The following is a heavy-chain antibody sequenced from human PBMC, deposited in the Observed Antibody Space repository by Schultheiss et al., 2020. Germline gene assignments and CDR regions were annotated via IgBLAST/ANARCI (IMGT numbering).Heavy chain of an antibody. CDR1: GFTFSSYA. CDR3: ARDGSSSSGYDAFDI. CDR2: ISSSSSYI. D-gene: IGHD6-6*01. J-gene: IGHJ3*02. Sequence: GASLKISCAASGFTFSSYAMSWVRQAPGKGLEWVSSISSSSSYIYYADSVKGRFTISRDNAKNSLYLQMNSLRAEDTAVYYCARDGSSSSGYDAFDIWGQGTMVTVSS. V-gene: IGHV3-21*01.